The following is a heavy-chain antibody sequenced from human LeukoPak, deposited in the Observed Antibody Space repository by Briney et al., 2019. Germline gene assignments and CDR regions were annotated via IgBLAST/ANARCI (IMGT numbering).Heavy chain of an antibody. Sequence: GGSLRLSCAASGFTFDDYAMHWVRQAPGKGLEWVSGISWNSGGIGYADSVKGRFTISRDNAKNSLHLQMNSLRAEDMALYYCAKDGDVRYCSGGSCHLGGGYFDYWGQGTLVTVSS. CDR3: AKDGDVRYCSGGSCHLGGGYFDY. V-gene: IGHV3-9*03. J-gene: IGHJ4*02. D-gene: IGHD2-15*01. CDR1: GFTFDDYA. CDR2: ISWNSGGI.